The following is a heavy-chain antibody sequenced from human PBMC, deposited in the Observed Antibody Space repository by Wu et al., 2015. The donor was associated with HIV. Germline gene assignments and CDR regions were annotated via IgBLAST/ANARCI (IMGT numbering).Heavy chain of an antibody. Sequence: QVQLAQSGAEVKKPGSSVKVSCKGSGDTFSNYAISWVRQAPGQGLEWMGGIISIFDTVNYAQKFQGRVTITADKSTSTAYMRLSSLRSEDTAVYFCASPRSPGFSSAWPTYFDYWGQGTLVTVSS. V-gene: IGHV1-69*14. CDR1: GDTFSNYA. CDR2: IISIFDTV. J-gene: IGHJ4*02. CDR3: ASPRSPGFSSAWPTYFDY. D-gene: IGHD6-25*01.